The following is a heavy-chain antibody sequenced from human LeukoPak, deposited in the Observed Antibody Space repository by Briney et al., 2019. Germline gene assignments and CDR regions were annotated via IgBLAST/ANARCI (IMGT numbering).Heavy chain of an antibody. V-gene: IGHV3-7*03. CDR1: GITFSSYW. D-gene: IGHD2-2*01. Sequence: GGSLRPSCAASGITFSSYWMSWVRQAPGKGLEWVAKIKQDGSEKHHVDSVKGRFTISRDNAKNSLYLQMNSLRAEDTAVYYCAREGYCSSTSCFREAFDIWGQGTMVTVPS. CDR3: AREGYCSSTSCFREAFDI. J-gene: IGHJ3*02. CDR2: IKQDGSEK.